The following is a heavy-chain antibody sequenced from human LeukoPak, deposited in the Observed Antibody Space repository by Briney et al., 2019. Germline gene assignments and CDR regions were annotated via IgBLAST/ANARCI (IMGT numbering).Heavy chain of an antibody. V-gene: IGHV1-18*04. CDR1: GYTFTSYG. J-gene: IGHJ6*04. Sequence: ASVKVSCKASGYTFTSYGISWVRQAPGQGLEWMGWISAYNGNTNYAQKLQGRVTMTTDTSTCTAYMELRSLRSDDTAVYYCARDHTMVRGVNHGMDVWGKGTTVTVSS. CDR3: ARDHTMVRGVNHGMDV. CDR2: ISAYNGNT. D-gene: IGHD3-10*01.